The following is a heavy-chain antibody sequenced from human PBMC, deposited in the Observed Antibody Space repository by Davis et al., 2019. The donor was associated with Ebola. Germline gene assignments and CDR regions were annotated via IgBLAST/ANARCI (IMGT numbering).Heavy chain of an antibody. CDR3: ARVGGIVGATEGRD. Sequence: SETLSLTCTVSGGSISSSSYYWGWIRQPPGKGLEWIGSIYYSGSTYYNPSLKSRVTISVDTSKNQFSLKLSSVTAADTAVYYCARVGGIVGATEGRDWGQGTLVTVSS. J-gene: IGHJ4*02. CDR1: GGSISSSSYY. D-gene: IGHD1-26*01. V-gene: IGHV4-39*01. CDR2: IYYSGST.